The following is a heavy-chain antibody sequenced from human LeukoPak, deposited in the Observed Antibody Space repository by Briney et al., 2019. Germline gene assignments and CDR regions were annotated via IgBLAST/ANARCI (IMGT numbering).Heavy chain of an antibody. CDR2: INPNSGGT. Sequence: ASVKVSCKASGYTFTSYGISWVRQAPGQGLEWMGWINPNSGGTNYAQKFQGRVTMTRDTSISTAYMELSRLRSDDTAVYYCASTYDILTGGNNWFDPWGQGTLVTVSS. V-gene: IGHV1-2*02. J-gene: IGHJ5*02. CDR3: ASTYDILTGGNNWFDP. D-gene: IGHD3-9*01. CDR1: GYTFTSYG.